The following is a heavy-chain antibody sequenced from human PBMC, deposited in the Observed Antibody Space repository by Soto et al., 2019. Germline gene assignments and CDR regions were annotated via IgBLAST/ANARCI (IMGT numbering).Heavy chain of an antibody. Sequence: PSETLSLTCTVSNDSISSGSHYWGWIRQAPGKGLEWIGTIYYSGSTYYNPSLKSRVTISVDMLKNQFTLQLSSVTVADTAVYYCATSYGNAWYTYWGQGTQVTVSS. CDR3: ATSYGNAWYTY. CDR1: NDSISSGSHY. D-gene: IGHD6-13*01. V-gene: IGHV4-39*06. J-gene: IGHJ4*02. CDR2: IYYSGST.